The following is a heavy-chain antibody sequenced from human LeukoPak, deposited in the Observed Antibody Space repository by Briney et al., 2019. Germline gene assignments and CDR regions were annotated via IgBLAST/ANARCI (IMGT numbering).Heavy chain of an antibody. CDR1: GFTFSGSA. V-gene: IGHV3-73*01. D-gene: IGHD3-10*01. CDR3: TRFVVGSGKNWSDP. Sequence: GGSLRLSCAASGFTFSGSAMHWVRQASGKGLEWVGRIRSKANSYATAYAASVKGRFTISRDDSKNTAYLQMNSLKTEDTAVYYCTRFVVGSGKNWSDPWGQGTLVTVSS. J-gene: IGHJ5*02. CDR2: IRSKANSYAT.